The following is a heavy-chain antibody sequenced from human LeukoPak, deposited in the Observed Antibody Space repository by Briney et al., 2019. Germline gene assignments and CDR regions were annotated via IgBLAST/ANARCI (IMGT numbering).Heavy chain of an antibody. J-gene: IGHJ4*02. Sequence: SETLSLTCTVSGGSISSYYWSWIRQPPGKGLEWIGYVYHSGTTLYNPSLKSLKSRVTISVDKSKNQFSLKVKSVTAADTAVYYCARLSFRGTWGQGTLVTVSS. CDR2: VYHSGTT. V-gene: IGHV4-59*12. D-gene: IGHD3-16*01. CDR1: GGSISSYY. CDR3: ARLSFRGT.